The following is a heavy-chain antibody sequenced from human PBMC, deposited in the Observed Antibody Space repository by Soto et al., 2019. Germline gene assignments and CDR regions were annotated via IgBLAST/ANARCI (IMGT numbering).Heavy chain of an antibody. J-gene: IGHJ6*02. CDR1: GYTFTSYA. Sequence: ASVKVSCKASGYTFTSYAMHWVRQAPGQRLEWMGWINAGNGNTKYSQKFQGRVTITRDTSASTAYMELSSLRSEDTAVYYCARERLYYDILTGYPRTHYYYGMDVWGQGTTVTVSS. CDR2: INAGNGNT. CDR3: ARERLYYDILTGYPRTHYYYGMDV. D-gene: IGHD3-9*01. V-gene: IGHV1-3*01.